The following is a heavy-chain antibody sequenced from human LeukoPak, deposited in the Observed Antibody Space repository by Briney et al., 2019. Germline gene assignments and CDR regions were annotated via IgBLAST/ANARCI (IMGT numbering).Heavy chain of an antibody. V-gene: IGHV1-24*01. D-gene: IGHD4-11*01. CDR2: FDPEDGET. CDR1: GYTLTELS. CDR3: ATNDLLAVTGGEFDY. J-gene: IGHJ4*02. Sequence: ASVKVSCKVSGYTLTELSMHWVRQGPGKGLELMRGFDPEDGETIYAQKFQGRVTMTEDTSTDTAYMELSSLRSEDTAVYYCATNDLLAVTGGEFDYWGQGTLVTVSS.